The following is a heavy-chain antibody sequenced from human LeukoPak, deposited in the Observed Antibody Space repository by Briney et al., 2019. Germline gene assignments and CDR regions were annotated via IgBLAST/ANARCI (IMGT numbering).Heavy chain of an antibody. Sequence: SQTLSLTCVISGDSVSSNSAAWHWLRQSPSRGLEWLGRTYYRSKWYNDYAVSVKSRITINPDTSKNQFSLQLNSVTPEDTAVYYCAGYSYGVRPSWGQGTLVTVSS. CDR2: TYYRSKWYN. CDR3: AGYSYGVRPS. D-gene: IGHD5-18*01. V-gene: IGHV6-1*01. CDR1: GDSVSSNSAA. J-gene: IGHJ5*02.